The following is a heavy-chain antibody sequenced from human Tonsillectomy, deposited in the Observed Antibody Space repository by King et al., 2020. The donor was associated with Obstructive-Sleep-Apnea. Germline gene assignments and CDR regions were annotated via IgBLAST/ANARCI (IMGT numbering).Heavy chain of an antibody. CDR1: GFTFSDVW. CDR2: IRGLSVGGAT. Sequence: VQLVESGGDLVKPGGSLRLSCAASGFTFSDVWMNWVRQAPGKGLEWVGRIRGLSVGGATHYSEPVKDRFLVSRDDSKNMLYLDMNSLETEDTAIYYCTTYYSPDWGQGTLVTVSS. D-gene: IGHD3-10*01. CDR3: TTYYSPD. J-gene: IGHJ4*02. V-gene: IGHV3-15*01.